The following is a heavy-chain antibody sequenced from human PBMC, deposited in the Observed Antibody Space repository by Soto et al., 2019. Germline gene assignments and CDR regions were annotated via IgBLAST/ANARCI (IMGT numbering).Heavy chain of an antibody. CDR1: GGTFSSYA. D-gene: IGHD1-1*01. CDR3: ARPRRDRYNHRTPFDY. CDR2: IIPIFGTA. V-gene: IGHV1-69*01. J-gene: IGHJ4*02. Sequence: QVQLVQSGAEVKKPGSSVKVSCKASGGTFSSYAISWVRQAPGQGLEWMGGIIPIFGTANYAQKFQGRVTITAEESTSKAYMALSSLRSEDTAVYYCARPRRDRYNHRTPFDYWGQGTLVTLSS.